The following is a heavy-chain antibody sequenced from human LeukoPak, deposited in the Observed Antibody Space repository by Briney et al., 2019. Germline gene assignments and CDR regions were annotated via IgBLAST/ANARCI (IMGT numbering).Heavy chain of an antibody. CDR2: ISSSSSYI. V-gene: IGHV3-21*01. D-gene: IGHD1-26*01. J-gene: IGHJ4*02. Sequence: GGSLRLSCAASGFTFSSYSMTWVRQAPGKGLEWVSSISSSSSYIYYADSVKGRFTISRDNAENSLYLQMNSLRAEDTAVYYCARDRDGGSGAFDYWGQGTLVTVSS. CDR1: GFTFSSYS. CDR3: ARDRDGGSGAFDY.